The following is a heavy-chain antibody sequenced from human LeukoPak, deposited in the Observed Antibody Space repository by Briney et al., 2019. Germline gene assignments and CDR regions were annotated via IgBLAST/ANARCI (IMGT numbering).Heavy chain of an antibody. J-gene: IGHJ4*02. CDR3: ARGIAVAGTLDY. CDR1: GYSFTAFY. Sequence: ASVKVSCKTSGYSFTAFYMHWVRQAPGQGLEWMGIINPSGGSTSYAQKFQGRVTMTRDTSTSTVYMELSSLRSEDTAVYYCARGIAVAGTLDYWGRGTLVTVSS. CDR2: INPSGGST. D-gene: IGHD6-19*01. V-gene: IGHV1-46*01.